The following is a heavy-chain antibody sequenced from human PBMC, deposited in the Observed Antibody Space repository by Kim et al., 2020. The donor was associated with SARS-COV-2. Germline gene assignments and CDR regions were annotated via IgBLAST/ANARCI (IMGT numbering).Heavy chain of an antibody. D-gene: IGHD6-13*01. V-gene: IGHV3-21*04. Sequence: GGSLRLSCAASGFTFSSYSMNWVRQAPGKGLEWVSSISSSSSYIYYADSVKGRFTISRDNAKNSLYLQMNSLRAEDTAVYYCARDASRYRSSWYVYWFDPWGQGTLVTVSS. CDR3: ARDASRYRSSWYVYWFDP. CDR2: ISSSSSYI. J-gene: IGHJ5*02. CDR1: GFTFSSYS.